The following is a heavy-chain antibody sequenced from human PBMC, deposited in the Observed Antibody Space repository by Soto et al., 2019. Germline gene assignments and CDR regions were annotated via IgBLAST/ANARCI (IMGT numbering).Heavy chain of an antibody. CDR2: ISSSSSYI. CDR1: GFTFSSYS. J-gene: IGHJ5*02. V-gene: IGHV3-21*01. D-gene: IGHD6-6*01. Sequence: PGGSLRLSCAASGFTFSSYSMNWVRQAPGKGLEWVSSISSSSSYIYYADSVKGRFTISRDNAKNSLYLQMNSLRAEDTAVYYCAKDPSIAAETAHWFDPWGQGTLVTVSS. CDR3: AKDPSIAAETAHWFDP.